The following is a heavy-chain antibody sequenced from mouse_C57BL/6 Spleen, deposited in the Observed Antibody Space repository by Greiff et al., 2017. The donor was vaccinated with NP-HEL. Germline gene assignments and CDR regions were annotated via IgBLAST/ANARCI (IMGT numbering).Heavy chain of an antibody. CDR3: AKDYGSSSCAMDY. D-gene: IGHD1-1*01. CDR2: IDPEDGET. Sequence: VQLKESGAELVKPGASVKLSCTASGFNIKDYYMHWVKQRPEQGLEWIGRIDPEDGETKYAPKFQGKATITADTSSNTAYLQLSSLTSEDTAVYYCAKDYGSSSCAMDYWGQGTSVTVSS. J-gene: IGHJ4*01. CDR1: GFNIKDYY. V-gene: IGHV14-2*01.